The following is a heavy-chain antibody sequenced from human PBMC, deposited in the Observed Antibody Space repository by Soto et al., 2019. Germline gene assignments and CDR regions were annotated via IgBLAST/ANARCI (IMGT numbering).Heavy chain of an antibody. CDR1: GGPISSGGYS. Sequence: QLQLQESGSGLVKPSQTLSLTCTVSGGPISSGGYSWSWIRQPPWKGLEWIGYIYHGSTYYNPPLKSRVTTSVDSYKNHCSMKLSSVTAENRVLYSCARITYCGGDCYRGFDPWGQGTLVTVSS. CDR2: IYHGST. V-gene: IGHV4-30-2*01. J-gene: IGHJ5*02. D-gene: IGHD2-21*02. CDR3: ARITYCGGDCYRGFDP.